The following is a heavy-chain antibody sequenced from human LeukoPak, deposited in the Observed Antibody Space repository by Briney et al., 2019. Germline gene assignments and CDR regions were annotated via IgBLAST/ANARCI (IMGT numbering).Heavy chain of an antibody. CDR3: ARVIQLSPTGFCCFDP. V-gene: IGHV4-30-2*01. CDR2: IYHSGST. CDR1: GGSISSGGYS. J-gene: IGHJ5*02. D-gene: IGHD5-18*01. Sequence: SQTLSLTCAVSGGSISSGGYSWSWIRQPPGKGLEWIGYIYHSGSTYYNPSLKSRVTISVDRSKNQFSLKLSSVTAADTAVYYCARVIQLSPTGFCCFDPGGQGTLVTVSP.